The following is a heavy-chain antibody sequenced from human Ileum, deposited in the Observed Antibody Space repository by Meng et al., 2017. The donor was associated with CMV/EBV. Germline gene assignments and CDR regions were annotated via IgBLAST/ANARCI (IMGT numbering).Heavy chain of an antibody. CDR3: ARDRPLLTGYYKGLDY. Sequence: SETLSLTCTVSGGFISSSSYYWGWIRQPPGKGLEWIGSIYYSGSTYYNPSLKSRVTISVDTSKNQFSLKLSSVTAADTAVYYCARDRPLLTGYYKGLDYWGQGTLVTVSS. D-gene: IGHD3-9*01. V-gene: IGHV4-39*02. J-gene: IGHJ4*02. CDR2: IYYSGST. CDR1: GGFISSSSYY.